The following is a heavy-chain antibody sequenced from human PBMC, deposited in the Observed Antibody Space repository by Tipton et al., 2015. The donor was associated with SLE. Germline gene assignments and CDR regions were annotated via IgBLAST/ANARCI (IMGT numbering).Heavy chain of an antibody. V-gene: IGHV4-31*03. J-gene: IGHJ2*01. CDR3: GGTGTTGWYFDL. CDR2: IYYSGST. D-gene: IGHD1-1*01. CDR1: GGSISSGGYY. Sequence: TLSLTCTVSGGSISSGGYYWSWIRQHPGKGLEWLGYIYYSGSTYYNPSLKSRVTISVDTSKNQFSLKLSSVTAADTAVYYCGGTGTTGWYFDLWGRGTLVTVSS.